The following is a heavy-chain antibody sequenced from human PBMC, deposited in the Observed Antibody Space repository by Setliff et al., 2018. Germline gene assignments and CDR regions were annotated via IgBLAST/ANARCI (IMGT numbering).Heavy chain of an antibody. CDR1: GGSISPYF. Sequence: PSETLSLTCTVSGGSISPYFWSWIRQPPGKGLEWIGYIYHNGNTNFNPSLKSRVNMFVDTSKNQFVLNLKAVTAADTAVYYCARDRTAYSYGLDVWGQGATVTVSS. V-gene: IGHV4-59*01. J-gene: IGHJ6*02. D-gene: IGHD5-18*01. CDR3: ARDRTAYSYGLDV. CDR2: IYHNGNT.